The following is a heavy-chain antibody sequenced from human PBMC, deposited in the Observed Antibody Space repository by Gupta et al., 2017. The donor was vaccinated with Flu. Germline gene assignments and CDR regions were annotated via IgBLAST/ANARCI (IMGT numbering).Heavy chain of an antibody. D-gene: IGHD1-26*01. CDR3: VTEGGGY. V-gene: IGHV1-24*01. CDR2: FESEDGET. CDR1: GYPLSKLS. J-gene: IGHJ4*02. Sequence: QVHLVQSGAEVKRPGASVKVSCKVSGYPLSKLSMHWVRQGPVKGFEWMGGFESEDGETIYAQKFQGRVTMTEDTSTDTAYLVLSGLRFDDTALYFCVTEGGGYWGQGSLVTVSS.